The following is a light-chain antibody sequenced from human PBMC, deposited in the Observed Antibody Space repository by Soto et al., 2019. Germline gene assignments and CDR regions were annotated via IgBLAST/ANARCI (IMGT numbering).Light chain of an antibody. CDR3: CSYTSSSTMV. Sequence: QSVLTQPASVSGSPGQSITISCTGTSSDVGGYNYVSWYQQHPGKAPKLMIYDVSNRPSGVSNRFSGSKSGNTASLTISGLQAEDEADDYCCSYTSSSTMVFGGGTKLTVL. J-gene: IGLJ2*01. V-gene: IGLV2-14*01. CDR1: SSDVGGYNY. CDR2: DVS.